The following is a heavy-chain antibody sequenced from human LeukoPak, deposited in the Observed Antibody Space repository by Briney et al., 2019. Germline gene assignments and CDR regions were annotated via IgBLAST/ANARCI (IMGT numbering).Heavy chain of an antibody. D-gene: IGHD3-22*01. CDR1: GYTFTSDD. CDR3: TTETVPYYYDSSGYYQGVFDY. V-gene: IGHV1-8*01. Sequence: ASEKVSCKASGYTFTSDDINWVRHGTGQGLEWMGWMNTNSGNTGYAQKVQGRVTMTRNTSISTAYMELNSLKTEDTAVYYCTTETVPYYYDSSGYYQGVFDYWGQGILVTVSS. CDR2: MNTNSGNT. J-gene: IGHJ4*02.